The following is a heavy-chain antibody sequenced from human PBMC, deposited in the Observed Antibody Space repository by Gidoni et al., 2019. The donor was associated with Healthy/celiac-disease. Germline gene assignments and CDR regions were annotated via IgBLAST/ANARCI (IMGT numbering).Heavy chain of an antibody. D-gene: IGHD2-15*01. CDR3: SGERVAAPAFDP. CDR2: IKSKTDGGTT. J-gene: IGHJ5*02. CDR1: GFTFSNAW. Sequence: EVQLVESGGGLVKPGGSLRLSCAASGFTFSNAWMSWVRQAPGKGLEWVGRIKSKTDGGTTDYAAPVKGRFTISRDDSKNTLYLQMNSLKTEDTAVYYCSGERVAAPAFDPWGQGTLVTVSS. V-gene: IGHV3-15*01.